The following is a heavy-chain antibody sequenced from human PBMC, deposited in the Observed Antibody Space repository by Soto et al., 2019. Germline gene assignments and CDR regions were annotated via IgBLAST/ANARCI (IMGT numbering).Heavy chain of an antibody. CDR1: GGSISSYY. Sequence: QVQLQESGPGLVKPSETLSLTCTVSGGSISSYYWSWIRQPPGKGLEWIGYIYYSGSTNYNPSLKSRVPISVDTSKNQFSLKLRSVTAADTAVYYCARITMVRGVTYYFDSWGQGTLVTVSS. J-gene: IGHJ4*02. CDR2: IYYSGST. V-gene: IGHV4-59*01. D-gene: IGHD3-10*01. CDR3: ARITMVRGVTYYFDS.